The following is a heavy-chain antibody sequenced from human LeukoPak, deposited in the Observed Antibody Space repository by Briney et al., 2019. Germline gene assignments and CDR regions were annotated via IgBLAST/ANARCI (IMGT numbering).Heavy chain of an antibody. CDR2: IYSGGST. D-gene: IGHD3-22*01. CDR1: EFTVSSNY. J-gene: IGHJ4*02. CDR3: ARVVVTYFDY. Sequence: PGGSLRLSCAASEFTVSSNYMSWVRQAPGKGLEWVSVIYSGGSTYYADSVKGRFTISRDNSKNTLYLQMNSLRAEDTAVYYCARVVVTYFDYWGQGTLVTVSS. V-gene: IGHV3-53*01.